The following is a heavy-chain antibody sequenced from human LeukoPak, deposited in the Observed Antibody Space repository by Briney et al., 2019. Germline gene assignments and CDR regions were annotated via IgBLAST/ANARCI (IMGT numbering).Heavy chain of an antibody. D-gene: IGHD3-16*01. CDR3: ARANDYYYYMDV. Sequence: SETLSLTCTVSGGSINNYYWTWIRQPAGTGLEWVGRTYSTGSTNYNPSLKSRVTMSVDTSRNHFSLKLSSVTAADTAVYYCARANDYYYYMDVWGEGTTVIVSS. CDR1: GGSINNYY. CDR2: TYSTGST. J-gene: IGHJ6*03. V-gene: IGHV4-4*07.